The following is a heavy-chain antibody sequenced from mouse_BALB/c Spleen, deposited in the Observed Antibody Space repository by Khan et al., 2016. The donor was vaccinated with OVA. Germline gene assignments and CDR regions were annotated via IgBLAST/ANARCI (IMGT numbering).Heavy chain of an antibody. CDR3: ANHGSSSAWLTY. J-gene: IGHJ3*01. V-gene: IGHV1-7*01. CDR2: INPSTGYT. CDR1: GYTFTSYW. D-gene: IGHD1-1*01. Sequence: QVQLKESGAGLAKPGASVKMSCKASGYTFTSYWMHWVKQRPGQGLEWIGYINPSTGYTEYNQRFKDKAKLTADKSSSTAYMQLSSLTSEEAAVYYCANHGSSSAWLTYWGQGTLVTVSA.